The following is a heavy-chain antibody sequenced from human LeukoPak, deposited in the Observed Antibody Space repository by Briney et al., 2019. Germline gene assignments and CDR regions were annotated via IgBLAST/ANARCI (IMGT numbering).Heavy chain of an antibody. V-gene: IGHV3-48*03. CDR3: ARGGYCSGGTCYRWNAFDI. D-gene: IGHD2-15*01. CDR2: IVSSGTTI. CDR1: GFTFRSYE. Sequence: GGSLRLSRAASGFTFRSYEMNWVRQAPGKGLEWVSYIVSSGTTIYYADSVKGRFTISRDDAKNSLSLQMNSLRAEDTAVYFCARGGYCSGGTCYRWNAFDIWGQGTMVTVSS. J-gene: IGHJ3*02.